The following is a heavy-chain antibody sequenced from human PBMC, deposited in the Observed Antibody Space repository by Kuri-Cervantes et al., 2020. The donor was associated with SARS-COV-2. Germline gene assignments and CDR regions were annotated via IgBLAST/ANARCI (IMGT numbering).Heavy chain of an antibody. D-gene: IGHD6-19*01. CDR1: GYSFTSYW. CDR3: ARGGYSGGWYSDGFDY. J-gene: IGHJ4*02. Sequence: GESLKISCKGSGYSFTSYWIGWVRQMPGKGLEWMGIIYPGDSDTRYSPSFQGQVTISADKSISTAYLQWSSLKASDTAMYYCARGGYSGGWYSDGFDYWGQGTLVTVSS. V-gene: IGHV5-51*01. CDR2: IYPGDSDT.